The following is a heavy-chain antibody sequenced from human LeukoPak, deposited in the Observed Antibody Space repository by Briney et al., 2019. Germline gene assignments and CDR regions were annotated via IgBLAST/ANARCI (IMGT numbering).Heavy chain of an antibody. CDR2: SSSSSYI. D-gene: IGHD2-15*01. Sequence: SSSSSYIYYADSVKGRFTISRDNAKNSLYLQMNSLRAEDTAVYYCTRDRIESYYYYGMDVWGQGTTVTVSS. CDR3: TRDRIESYYYYGMDV. V-gene: IGHV3-21*01. J-gene: IGHJ6*02.